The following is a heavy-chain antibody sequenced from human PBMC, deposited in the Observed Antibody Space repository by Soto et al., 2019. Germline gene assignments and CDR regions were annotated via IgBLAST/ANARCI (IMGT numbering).Heavy chain of an antibody. J-gene: IGHJ4*02. CDR3: AHRRDSSVYFDH. V-gene: IGHV2-5*02. CDR2: IYWDDDK. D-gene: IGHD3-22*01. Sequence: QITLKESGPTLVKPTQTLTLTCTFSGFSLTTSGVGVGWIRQPPGKALEWLALIYWDDDKRYSPSLKSRLTITKDTSKNQVVLTMTNMDAVDTATYYCAHRRDSSVYFDHWGQGTRATVSS. CDR1: GFSLTTSGVG.